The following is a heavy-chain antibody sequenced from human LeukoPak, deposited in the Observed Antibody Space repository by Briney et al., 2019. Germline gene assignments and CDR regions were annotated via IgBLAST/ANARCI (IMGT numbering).Heavy chain of an antibody. J-gene: IGHJ4*02. D-gene: IGHD3-22*01. CDR2: ISYDGSNK. CDR3: AKDDSSGYYYFDY. V-gene: IGHV3-30*18. Sequence: GGSLRLSCAASGFTFSSYGMHWVRQAPGKGLEWVAVISYDGSNKYYADSVKGRFTTSRDNSKNTLYLQMNSLRAEDTAVYYCAKDDSSGYYYFDYWGQGTLVTVSS. CDR1: GFTFSSYG.